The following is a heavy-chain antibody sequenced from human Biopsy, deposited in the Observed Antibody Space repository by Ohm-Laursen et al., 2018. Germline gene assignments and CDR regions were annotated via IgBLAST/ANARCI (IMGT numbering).Heavy chain of an antibody. J-gene: IGHJ4*02. CDR2: FYYSGST. CDR1: GDSISIYY. D-gene: IGHD3-3*01. V-gene: IGHV4-59*01. CDR3: ARARSKTSGVLIPETYYFDS. Sequence: VTLSPTCNVSGDSISIYYWSWIRRPPGKGLEWIGNFYYSGSTNYNPSLKSRITMSLDRSKSQVSLRMNSVTAADTAVYYCARARSKTSGVLIPETYYFDSWGQGTLVTVSS.